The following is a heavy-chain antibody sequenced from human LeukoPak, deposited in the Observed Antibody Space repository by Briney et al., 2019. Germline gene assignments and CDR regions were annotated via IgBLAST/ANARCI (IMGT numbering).Heavy chain of an antibody. Sequence: GGSLRLSCTASGFTFGDYAMSWFRQAPGKGLEWVGFIRSKAYGGTTEYAASVKGRFTISRDDSKSIAYLRMNSLKTEDTAVYYCTRDPARYYYDSSGYYYGAFDIWGQGTMVTVSS. CDR3: TRDPARYYYDSSGYYYGAFDI. CDR1: GFTFGDYA. D-gene: IGHD3-22*01. V-gene: IGHV3-49*03. J-gene: IGHJ3*02. CDR2: IRSKAYGGTT.